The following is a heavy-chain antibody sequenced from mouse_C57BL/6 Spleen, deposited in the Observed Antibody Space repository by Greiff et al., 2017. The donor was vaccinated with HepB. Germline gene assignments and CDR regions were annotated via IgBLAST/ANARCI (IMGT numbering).Heavy chain of an antibody. CDR3: VSSNWERFAY. J-gene: IGHJ3*01. CDR2: IRSKSNNYAT. CDR1: GFSFNTYA. Sequence: EVKLMESGGGLVQPKGSLKLSCAASGFSFNTYAMNWVRQAPGKGLEWVARIRSKSNNYATYYADSVKDRFTISRDDSESMLYLQMNNLKTEDTAMYYCVSSNWERFAYWGQGTLVTVSA. V-gene: IGHV10-1*01. D-gene: IGHD4-1*01.